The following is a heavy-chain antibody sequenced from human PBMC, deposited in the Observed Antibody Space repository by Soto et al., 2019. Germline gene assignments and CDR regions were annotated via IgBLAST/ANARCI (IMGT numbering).Heavy chain of an antibody. V-gene: IGHV3-23*01. Sequence: GSLRLSCAASGFTFSTYAMSWVRQAPGKGLEWVSNISGSGSTTNYADSVKGRFTMSRDNSKTTVYLQMNSLRAEDTAVYYCAKTDGYPYYFDYWGQGTLVTVSS. CDR2: ISGSGSTT. J-gene: IGHJ4*02. CDR3: AKTDGYPYYFDY. D-gene: IGHD6-13*01. CDR1: GFTFSTYA.